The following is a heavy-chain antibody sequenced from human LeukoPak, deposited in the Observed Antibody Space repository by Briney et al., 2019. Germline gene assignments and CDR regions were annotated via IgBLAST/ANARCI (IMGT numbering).Heavy chain of an antibody. V-gene: IGHV4-34*01. CDR2: INHSGST. D-gene: IGHD3-10*01. J-gene: IGHJ4*02. Sequence: SETLSLTCAVYGESFSGYYWSWIRQSPGKDLEWIGDINHSGSTNYNPSLKSRVTISVDTSKNQFSLKLSSVTAADTAVYYCASYYGSGSERNFDYWGQGTLVTVSS. CDR1: GESFSGYY. CDR3: ASYYGSGSERNFDY.